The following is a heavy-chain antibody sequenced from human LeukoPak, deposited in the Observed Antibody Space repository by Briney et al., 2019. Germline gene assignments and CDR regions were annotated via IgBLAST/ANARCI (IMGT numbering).Heavy chain of an antibody. J-gene: IGHJ3*02. CDR2: ISWNSGSI. D-gene: IGHD5-24*01. CDR3: ANLGYNGDAFDI. Sequence: GGSLRLSCAASGFTFSSYEMNWVRQAPGKGLEWVSGISWNSGSIGYADSVKGRFTISRDNAKNSLYLQMNSLRAEDTALYYCANLGYNGDAFDIWGQGTMVTVSS. V-gene: IGHV3-9*01. CDR1: GFTFSSYE.